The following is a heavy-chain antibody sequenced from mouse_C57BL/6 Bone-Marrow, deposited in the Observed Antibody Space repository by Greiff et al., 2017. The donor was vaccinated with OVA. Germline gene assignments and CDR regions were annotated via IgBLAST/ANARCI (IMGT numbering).Heavy chain of an antibody. CDR3: AREVLCAY. CDR1: GFTFSSYA. CDR2: ISDGGSYT. Sequence: EVQLVESGGGLVKPGGSLKLSCAASGFTFSSYAMSWVRQTPEKRLEWVATISDGGSYTYYPDNVKGRFTISRDNAKNNLYLQMSHLKSEDTAMYYCAREVLCAYWGQGTLVTVSA. V-gene: IGHV5-4*01. J-gene: IGHJ3*01.